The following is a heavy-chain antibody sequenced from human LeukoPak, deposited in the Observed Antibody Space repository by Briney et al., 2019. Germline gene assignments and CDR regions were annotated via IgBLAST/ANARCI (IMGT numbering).Heavy chain of an antibody. D-gene: IGHD3-10*01. J-gene: IGHJ4*02. Sequence: GASVKDSCKASGYTFTCYGISWVRQAPGQGLEWMGWISAYNGNTNYAQKLQGRVTMTTDTSTSTAYMELRSLRSDDTAVYYCARDRDAYGSGSPYDYWGQGTLVTVSS. CDR3: ARDRDAYGSGSPYDY. CDR1: GYTFTCYG. CDR2: ISAYNGNT. V-gene: IGHV1-18*01.